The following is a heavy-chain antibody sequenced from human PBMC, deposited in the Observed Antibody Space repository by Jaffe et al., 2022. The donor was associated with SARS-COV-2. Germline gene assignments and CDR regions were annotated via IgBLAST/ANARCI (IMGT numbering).Heavy chain of an antibody. V-gene: IGHV4-39*01. CDR1: GGSISSSSYY. CDR3: ARRKAAAGTEIDY. J-gene: IGHJ4*02. Sequence: QLQLQESGPGLVKPSETLSLTCTVSGGSISSSSYYWGWIRQPPGKGLEWIGSIYYSGSTYYNPSLKSRVTISVDTSKNQFSLKLSSVTAADTAVYYCARRKAAAGTEIDYWGQGTLVTVSS. D-gene: IGHD6-13*01. CDR2: IYYSGST.